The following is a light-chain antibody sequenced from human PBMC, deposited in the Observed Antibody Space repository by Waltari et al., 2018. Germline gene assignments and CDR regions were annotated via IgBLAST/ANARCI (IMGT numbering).Light chain of an antibody. Sequence: DIQMTQSPSSLSASVGDRLPITCRASQSISSYLNWYQQKPGKPPKLLIYAASSLQSGVPSRFSGSGSGTDFTLTISSLQPEDFATYYCQQSYSTPITFGQGTRLEIK. V-gene: IGKV1-39*01. J-gene: IGKJ5*01. CDR3: QQSYSTPIT. CDR2: AAS. CDR1: QSISSY.